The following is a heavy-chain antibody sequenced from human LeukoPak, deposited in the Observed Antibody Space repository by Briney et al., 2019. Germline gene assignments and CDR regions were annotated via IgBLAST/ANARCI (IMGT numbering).Heavy chain of an antibody. V-gene: IGHV4-39*01. CDR2: IHYSGST. D-gene: IGHD1-1*01. CDR3: ARPVPSRLGWFDP. Sequence: RPSETLSLTCTVSGGSISSSSYYWGWIRQPPGKGLEWIGSIHYSGSTYYNPSLKSRVTISVDTSKNQFSLKLTSVTAADTAVYYCARPVPSRLGWFDPWGQGTLVTVSS. J-gene: IGHJ5*02. CDR1: GGSISSSSYY.